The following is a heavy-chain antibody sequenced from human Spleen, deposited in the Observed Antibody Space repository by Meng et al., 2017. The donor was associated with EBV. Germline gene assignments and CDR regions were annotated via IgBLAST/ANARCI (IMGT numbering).Heavy chain of an antibody. Sequence: QVQLVHAGAEWKKPVSSVGVSCQTSGGTFSIDAISWVRQARGQGLEWMGGFIPMSGAPHYARKFQGRITITADESTSTHYMDLINLTYEDAAMYYCASESRRGFTPDYWGQGTLVTVSS. J-gene: IGHJ4*02. CDR1: GGTFSIDA. CDR2: FIPMSGAP. CDR3: ASESRRGFTPDY. V-gene: IGHV1-69*01. D-gene: IGHD3-10*01.